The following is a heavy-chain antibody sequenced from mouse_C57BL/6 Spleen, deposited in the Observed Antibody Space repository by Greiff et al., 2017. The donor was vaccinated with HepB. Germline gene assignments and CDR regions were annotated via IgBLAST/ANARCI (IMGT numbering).Heavy chain of an antibody. CDR1: GFTFSNYW. D-gene: IGHD2-2*01. J-gene: IGHJ3*01. Sequence: EVKLMESGGGLVQPGGSMKLSCVASGFTFSNYWMNWVRQSPEKGLEWVAQIRLKSDNYATHYAESGKGRFTISRDDSKSSVDLQMNNLRAEDTGSYYCTGGLWLRRAWFAYWGQGTLVTVSA. V-gene: IGHV6-3*01. CDR3: TGGLWLRRAWFAY. CDR2: IRLKSDNYAT.